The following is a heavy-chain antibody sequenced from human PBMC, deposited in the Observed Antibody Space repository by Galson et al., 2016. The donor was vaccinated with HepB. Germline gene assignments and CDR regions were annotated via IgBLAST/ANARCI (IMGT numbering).Heavy chain of an antibody. CDR1: GFTSSSYT. CDR3: AKVVGRFGTGGDAFDI. V-gene: IGHV3-23*01. Sequence: SLRLSYAASGFTSSSYTMSWVRPAPGRGLVWVALISRSGGSTPYADSVKGRFTISRDNSKNTLYLQRNSLRAEDTAVYYCAKVVGRFGTGGDAFDIWGQGTMVTVSS. J-gene: IGHJ3*02. D-gene: IGHD3-10*01. CDR2: ISRSGGST.